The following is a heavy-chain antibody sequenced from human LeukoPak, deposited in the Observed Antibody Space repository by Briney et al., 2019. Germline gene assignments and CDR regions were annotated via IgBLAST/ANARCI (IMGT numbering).Heavy chain of an antibody. CDR3: ARGAPGYSYGSRFDS. J-gene: IGHJ5*01. CDR2: IYSGGRT. Sequence: PGGSLRLSCAASGFTVSSNYMSWVRQAPGKGLEWVSVIYSGGRTYYADSVKGRFTISRDNSKDTLYLHMNSLRAEDTAVYYCARGAPGYSYGSRFDSWGQGTLVTVSS. D-gene: IGHD5-18*01. V-gene: IGHV3-53*01. CDR1: GFTVSSNY.